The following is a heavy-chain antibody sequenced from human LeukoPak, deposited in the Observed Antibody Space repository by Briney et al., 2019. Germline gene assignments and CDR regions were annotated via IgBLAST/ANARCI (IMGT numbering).Heavy chain of an antibody. CDR2: INHSGST. CDR1: GGSFSGYY. CDR3: ARGREGYSYAVDH. V-gene: IGHV4-34*01. D-gene: IGHD5-18*01. Sequence: KPSETLSLTCAVYGGSFSGYYWSWIRQPPGKGLEWIGEINHSGSTNYNPSLKSRVTISVDMSKNQFSLKLSSVTAADTAVYYCARGREGYSYAVDHWGQGTLVTVSS. J-gene: IGHJ4*02.